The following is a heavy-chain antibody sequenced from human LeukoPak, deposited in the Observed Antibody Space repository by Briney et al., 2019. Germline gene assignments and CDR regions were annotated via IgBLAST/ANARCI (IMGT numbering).Heavy chain of an antibody. CDR2: ISSSGSTI. J-gene: IGHJ4*02. V-gene: IGHV3-48*03. D-gene: IGHD3-22*01. Sequence: PGGSLRLSCAASGFTFSSYEMNWVRQAPGKGLEWVSYISSSGSTIYYADSVKGRFTISRDNAKNSLYLQMNSLRAEDTAVYYRARDGVSYYYDSSGGYYFDYWGQGTLVTVSS. CDR3: ARDGVSYYYDSSGGYYFDY. CDR1: GFTFSSYE.